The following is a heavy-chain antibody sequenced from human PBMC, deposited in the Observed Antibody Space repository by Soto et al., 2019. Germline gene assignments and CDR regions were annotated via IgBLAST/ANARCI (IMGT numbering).Heavy chain of an antibody. CDR3: LRRSPPLYH. J-gene: IGHJ5*02. CDR1: GFTFSNAW. V-gene: IGHV3-15*01. CDR2: IKSKTDGETT. D-gene: IGHD3-10*01. Sequence: GVSLRLSCAASGFTFSNAWMSWVRQAPGKGLEWVGRIKSKTDGETTDYAAPVNGRFTISRDDSENMLHLQMNSLKTEDTAVYYCLRRSPPLYHWGQGTLLIVSS.